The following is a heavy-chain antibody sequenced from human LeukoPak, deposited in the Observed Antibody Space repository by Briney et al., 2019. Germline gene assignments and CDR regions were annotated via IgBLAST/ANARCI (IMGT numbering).Heavy chain of an antibody. CDR1: GFTFSSYA. CDR3: AKSGLPSASPIYYYYYGMDV. J-gene: IGHJ6*02. CDR2: ISGSGGST. V-gene: IGHV3-23*01. D-gene: IGHD5/OR15-5a*01. Sequence: SGASLRLSCAASGFTFSSYAMSWVRQAPGKGLEWVSVISGSGGSTYYADSVKGRFTISRDNSKNTLYLQMNSLRAEDTAVYYCAKSGLPSASPIYYYYYGMDVWGQGTTVTVSS.